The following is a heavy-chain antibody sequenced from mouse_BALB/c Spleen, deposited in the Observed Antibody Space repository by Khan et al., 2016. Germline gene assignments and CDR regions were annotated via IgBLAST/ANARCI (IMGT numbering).Heavy chain of an antibody. CDR2: MNTYTGEP. Sequence: QIQLVQSGPELKKPGETVKISCKASGYTFTNYGMNWVKQTPGKGLKWMGWMNTYTGEPTYADDFKGRFAFSLKTSARTAYLLINNLKNEDTATYFCARDYDYDGDWYFDVWGAGTTVTVSS. CDR1: GYTFTNYG. D-gene: IGHD2-4*01. CDR3: ARDYDYDGDWYFDV. J-gene: IGHJ1*01. V-gene: IGHV9-3-1*01.